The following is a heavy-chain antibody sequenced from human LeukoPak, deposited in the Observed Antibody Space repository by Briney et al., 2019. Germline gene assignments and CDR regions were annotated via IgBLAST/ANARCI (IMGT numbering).Heavy chain of an antibody. CDR1: GFTFSSYG. CDR2: IKKDGSEK. J-gene: IGHJ4*02. Sequence: GGTLRLSCAASGFTFSSYGMSWVRQAPGKGLEGVAHIKKDGSEKYYVDSVKGRFTISRDNAKTSLYLQMNSLRAEDTAVYYCARDLSGVTGYTYGRGIDYWGQGTPVTVSS. CDR3: ARDLSGVTGYTYGRGIDY. V-gene: IGHV3-7*01. D-gene: IGHD5-18*01.